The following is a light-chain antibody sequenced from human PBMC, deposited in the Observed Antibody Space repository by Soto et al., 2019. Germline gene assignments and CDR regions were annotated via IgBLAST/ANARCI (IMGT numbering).Light chain of an antibody. CDR2: PSS. CDR3: QQLKTYPRP. V-gene: IGKV1-9*01. CDR1: QGMRSY. Sequence: DIPLTQSPSFLSAYVGDRVTITCRPRQGMRSYLAWYQQRPGKAPKLLIYPSSTLQSGVPSRFSVSGSGTEVTLTIDIRQPEDVATYDCQQLKTYPRPFGQGTKVEIK. J-gene: IGKJ1*01.